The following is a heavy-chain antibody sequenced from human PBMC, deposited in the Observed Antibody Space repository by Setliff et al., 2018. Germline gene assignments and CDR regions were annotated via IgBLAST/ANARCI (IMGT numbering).Heavy chain of an antibody. CDR2: ISYDGRDK. V-gene: IGHV3-30*03. CDR3: ARDLRGILSLHDSDY. Sequence: PGGSLRLSCAASGFTFSYYGMHWVRQALGQGLEWVAVISYDGRDKYYADSVKGRFTVSRDNSENTLYLQLNNLRAEDTAVYYCARDLRGILSLHDSDYWGQGTVVTVSS. J-gene: IGHJ4*02. CDR1: GFTFSYYG. D-gene: IGHD3-16*01.